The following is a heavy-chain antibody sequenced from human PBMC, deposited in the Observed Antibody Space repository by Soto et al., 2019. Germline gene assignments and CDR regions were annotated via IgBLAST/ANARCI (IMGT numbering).Heavy chain of an antibody. CDR3: AKRGPKDNSTWYTWVH. CDR1: GFTFSSYA. J-gene: IGHJ4*02. D-gene: IGHD6-13*01. V-gene: IGHV3-23*01. Sequence: GGSLRLSCAASGFTFSSYAMSWVRQAPGKGLEWVSAIDGSGGGTYYTDSVKGRFTIPRDNSKNTVYLQMNSLRAEDTAVYYCAKRGPKDNSTWYTWVHWGQGTLVTVSS. CDR2: IDGSGGGT.